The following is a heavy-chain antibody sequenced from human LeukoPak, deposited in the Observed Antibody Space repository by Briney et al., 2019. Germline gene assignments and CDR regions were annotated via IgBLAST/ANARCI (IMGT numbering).Heavy chain of an antibody. J-gene: IGHJ3*02. Sequence: PGGSLRLSCAASGFTFDDYGMSWVRHAPGKGLEWVSGINWNGGSTGYADSVEGRFTISRDNAKNSLYLQMNSLRAEDTAVYYCAKDMHSSGWRPLDAFDIWGQGTMVTVSS. CDR2: INWNGGST. V-gene: IGHV3-20*04. CDR1: GFTFDDYG. D-gene: IGHD6-19*01. CDR3: AKDMHSSGWRPLDAFDI.